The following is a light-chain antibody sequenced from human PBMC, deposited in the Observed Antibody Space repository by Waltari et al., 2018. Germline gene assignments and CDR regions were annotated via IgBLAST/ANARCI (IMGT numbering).Light chain of an antibody. CDR2: EVT. CDR1: SSDIGSYNF. V-gene: IGLV2-23*02. J-gene: IGLJ3*02. CDR3: YSSAMSAFVV. Sequence: QSALTQPASVSGSPGQSITISCTGTSSDIGSYNFVSWYQHHPGKAPKLIVYEVTKRPSGVSDRFSGSKSGNTASLTISGLQAEDDADYYCYSSAMSAFVVFGGGTKLTVL.